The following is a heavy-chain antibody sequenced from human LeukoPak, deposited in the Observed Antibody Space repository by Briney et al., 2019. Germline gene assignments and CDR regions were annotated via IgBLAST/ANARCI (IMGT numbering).Heavy chain of an antibody. D-gene: IGHD5-12*01. J-gene: IGHJ3*02. CDR2: ISYDGSNK. CDR1: GFTFSSYA. V-gene: IGHV3-30-3*01. Sequence: GESLRLSCAASGFTFSSYAMHWVRQAPGKGLEWVAVISYDGSNKYYADSVKGRFTISRDNSKNTLYLQMNSLRAEDTAVYYCARDLIVATRDDAFDIWGQGTMVTVSS. CDR3: ARDLIVATRDDAFDI.